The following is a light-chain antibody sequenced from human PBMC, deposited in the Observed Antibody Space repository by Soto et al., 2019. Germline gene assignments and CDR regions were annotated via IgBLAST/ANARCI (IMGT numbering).Light chain of an antibody. J-gene: IGKJ2*01. CDR2: CAS. CDR1: QSVTSSY. V-gene: IGKV3-20*01. CDR3: QQYGSSPRT. Sequence: EIVLTQSPGTLSLSPGERATLSCRASQSVTSSYLAWYQQRPGQAPRLLISCASSRATGIPDRFSGSGSGTDFTLTISRLEPEDFAVYYCQQYGSSPRTFGQGTKLEIK.